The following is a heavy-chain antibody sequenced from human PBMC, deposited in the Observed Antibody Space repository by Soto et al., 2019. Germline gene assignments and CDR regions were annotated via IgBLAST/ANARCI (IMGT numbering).Heavy chain of an antibody. V-gene: IGHV3-30*18. CDR2: TSYDGSNT. Sequence: VQLVESGGGVVQPGRSLRLSCAAYGFSFSSYGMHWVRQAPGKGLQWVAVTSYDGSNTYYADSVKGRFTISRDNSKNTLYLQMNSLRAEDTAVYYCAKGLSYQWLAVDYWGQGALVTVSS. J-gene: IGHJ4*02. CDR3: AKGLSYQWLAVDY. CDR1: GFSFSSYG. D-gene: IGHD6-19*01.